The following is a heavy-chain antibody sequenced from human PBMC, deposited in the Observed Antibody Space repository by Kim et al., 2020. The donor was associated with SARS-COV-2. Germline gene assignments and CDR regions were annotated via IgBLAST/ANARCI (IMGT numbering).Heavy chain of an antibody. CDR2: IYYSGST. D-gene: IGHD5-12*01. Sequence: SETLSLTCTVSGGSISSSSYYWGWIRQPPGKGLEWIGSIYYSGSTYYNPSLKSRVTISVDTSKNQFSLKLTSATVADTAVYYCARRGPSEVDILATIDYWGQGTLVTVSS. CDR3: ARRGPSEVDILATIDY. V-gene: IGHV4-39*01. J-gene: IGHJ4*02. CDR1: GGSISSSSYY.